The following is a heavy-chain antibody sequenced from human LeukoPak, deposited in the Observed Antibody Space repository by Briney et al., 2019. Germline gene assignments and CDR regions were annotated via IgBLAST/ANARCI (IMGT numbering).Heavy chain of an antibody. V-gene: IGHV4-34*01. D-gene: IGHD6-19*01. CDR1: GGSFSGYY. Sequence: SETLSLTCAVYGGSFSGYYWSWIRQPPGKGLEWIGEINHSGSTNYNPSLRSRVTISVDTSKNQFSLKLSSVTAADTAVYYCARGAVAGAFDYWGQGTLVTVSS. CDR2: INHSGST. CDR3: ARGAVAGAFDY. J-gene: IGHJ4*02.